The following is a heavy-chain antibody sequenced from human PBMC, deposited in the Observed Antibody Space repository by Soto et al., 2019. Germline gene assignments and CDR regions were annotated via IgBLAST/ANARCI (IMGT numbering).Heavy chain of an antibody. CDR1: GGSFSGYY. D-gene: IGHD3-9*01. CDR2: INHSGST. Sequence: SETLSLTCAVYGGSFSGYYWTWIRQPPGTGLEWIGEINHSGSTNYNPSLKSRVTISVDTSKNQFSLKLSSVTAADTAVYYCARGRGYFDWLGDYYGMDVWGQGTTVTVSS. CDR3: ARGRGYFDWLGDYYGMDV. J-gene: IGHJ6*02. V-gene: IGHV4-34*01.